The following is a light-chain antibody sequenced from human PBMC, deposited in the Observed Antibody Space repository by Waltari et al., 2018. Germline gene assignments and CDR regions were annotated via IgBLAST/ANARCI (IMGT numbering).Light chain of an antibody. Sequence: EFVMTQTPGTLSLSPWERATLSCRASQSVSSSYLAWYQQKPGQAPRLLIYAASSRSTGIPDRFSGSGSGTDFTLTISRLEPEDFAVYYCQQYGSSPYTFGQGTKLEIK. J-gene: IGKJ2*01. CDR2: AAS. V-gene: IGKV3-20*01. CDR3: QQYGSSPYT. CDR1: QSVSSSY.